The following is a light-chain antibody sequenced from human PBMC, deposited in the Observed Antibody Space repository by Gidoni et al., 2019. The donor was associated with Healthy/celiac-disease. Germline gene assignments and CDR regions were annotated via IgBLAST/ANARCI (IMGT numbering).Light chain of an antibody. CDR2: AAS. Sequence: DIQMTQSPSSLSASGGDRVTITCPASQSISSYLKWYQQKPGKAPKLLIYAASSVQSGVPSRFSGSGSGTDITLTISSLQHEDFATYYCQQSYSTPFTFGPGTKVDIK. V-gene: IGKV1-39*01. J-gene: IGKJ3*01. CDR3: QQSYSTPFT. CDR1: QSISSY.